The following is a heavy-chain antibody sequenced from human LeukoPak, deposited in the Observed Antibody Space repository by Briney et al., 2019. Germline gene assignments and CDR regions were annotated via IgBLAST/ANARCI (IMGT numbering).Heavy chain of an antibody. Sequence: PGRSLRLSCAASGFTFSSYDMHWVRQATGKGLEWVSAIGTAGDTYYPGSVKGRFTISRENAKNPLYLQMNSLRAGDTAVYYCARGRYCSSTSCYRYGMDVWGQGTTVTVSS. CDR1: GFTFSSYD. D-gene: IGHD2-2*02. V-gene: IGHV3-13*01. CDR3: ARGRYCSSTSCYRYGMDV. CDR2: IGTAGDT. J-gene: IGHJ6*02.